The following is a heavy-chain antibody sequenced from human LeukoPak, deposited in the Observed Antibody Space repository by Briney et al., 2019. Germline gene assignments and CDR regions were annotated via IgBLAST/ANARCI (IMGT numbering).Heavy chain of an antibody. V-gene: IGHV3-23*01. CDR3: ARGRGRSPFDY. J-gene: IGHJ4*02. CDR1: GFTFSIYW. Sequence: PGGSLRLSCAASGFTFSIYWMSWVRQAPGKGLEWVSAISGSGGSTYYADSVKGRFTISRDNSKNTLYLQMNSLRAEDTAVYYCARGRGRSPFDYWGQGTLVTVTS. CDR2: ISGSGGST.